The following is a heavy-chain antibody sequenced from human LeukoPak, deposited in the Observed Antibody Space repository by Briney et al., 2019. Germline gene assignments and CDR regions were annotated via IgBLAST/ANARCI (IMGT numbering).Heavy chain of an antibody. CDR1: GYTFTNYY. V-gene: IGHV1-46*01. D-gene: IGHD1-26*01. CDR2: IDPSGGST. Sequence: ASVKASCKASGYTFTNYYIHCVRQAPGQGLEWMGIIDPSGGSTSYAQKFQGRVTMTRDMSTSTVYMELSSLRSEDTAVYHCARGSSGSYLNYFDYWGQGTLVTVSS. CDR3: ARGSSGSYLNYFDY. J-gene: IGHJ4*02.